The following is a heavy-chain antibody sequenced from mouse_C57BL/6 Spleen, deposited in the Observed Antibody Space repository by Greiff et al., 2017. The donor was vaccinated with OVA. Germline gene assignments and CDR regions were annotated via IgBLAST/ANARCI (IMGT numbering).Heavy chain of an antibody. CDR3: ARRSYYGPMDY. J-gene: IGHJ4*01. Sequence: QVQLQQPGAELVMPGASVKLSCKASGYTFTSYWMHWVKQRPGQGLEWIGEIDPSDSYTNYNQKFKGKSTLTVDKSSSTAYMQLSSLTSEDSAVYYCARRSYYGPMDYWGQGTSVTVSS. D-gene: IGHD2-1*01. CDR2: IDPSDSYT. V-gene: IGHV1-69*01. CDR1: GYTFTSYW.